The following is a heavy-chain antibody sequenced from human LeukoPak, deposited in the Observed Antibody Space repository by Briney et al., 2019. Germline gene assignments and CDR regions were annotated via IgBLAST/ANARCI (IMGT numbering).Heavy chain of an antibody. D-gene: IGHD6-13*01. CDR3: AKRVIASAAPYYYYYMDV. CDR1: GFTFSSYA. J-gene: IGHJ6*03. V-gene: IGHV3-23*01. Sequence: TGGSLRLSCAASGFTFSSYAMSWVRQAPGKGLEWVSAISGSGDSTYYADSVKGRFTISRDNSRNTLYLQMNSLRAEDTAVYYCAKRVIASAAPYYYYYMDVWGKGTTVTVS. CDR2: ISGSGDST.